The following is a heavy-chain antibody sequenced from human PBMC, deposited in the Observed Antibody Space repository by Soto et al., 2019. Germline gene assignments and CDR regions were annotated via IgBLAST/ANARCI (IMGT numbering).Heavy chain of an antibody. V-gene: IGHV4-59*01. CDR2: IYYSGST. J-gene: IGHJ5*02. D-gene: IGHD3-10*01. CDR3: ARDYDSGSYYSWFDP. CDR1: GGSISSYY. Sequence: PSETLSLTCTVSGGSISSYYWSWIRQPPGKGLEWIGYIYYSGSTNYNPSLKSRVTISVDTSKNQFSLKLSSVTAADTAVYYCARDYDSGSYYSWFDPWGQGTLVTVSS.